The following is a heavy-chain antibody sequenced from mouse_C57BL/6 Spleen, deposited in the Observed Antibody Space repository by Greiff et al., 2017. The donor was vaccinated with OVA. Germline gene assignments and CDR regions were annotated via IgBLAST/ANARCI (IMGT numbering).Heavy chain of an antibody. CDR1: GYTFTSYW. J-gene: IGHJ4*01. Sequence: QVQLQQSGAELVMPGASVKLSCKASGYTFTSYWMHWVKQRPGQGLEWIGEIDPSDSYTNYNQKFKGKSTLTVDKSSSTAYMQLSSLTSEDSAVYYCARRGYGGAMDYWGQGTSVTVSS. D-gene: IGHD3-1*01. V-gene: IGHV1-69*01. CDR3: ARRGYGGAMDY. CDR2: IDPSDSYT.